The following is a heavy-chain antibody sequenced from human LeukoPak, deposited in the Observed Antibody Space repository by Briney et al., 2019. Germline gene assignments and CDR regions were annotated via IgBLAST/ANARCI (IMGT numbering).Heavy chain of an antibody. Sequence: SQTLSLTCTVSADSLSSGGHYWAWLRQLPGRGLESIGFIHHSGSSRHNPSLKDRVAISEDASRKQFALRLSSVTAADTAIYYCARGGNRFGGFYFDYWGQGIQVSVSS. D-gene: IGHD3-10*01. CDR2: IHHSGSS. V-gene: IGHV4-31*03. J-gene: IGHJ4*02. CDR1: ADSLSSGGHY. CDR3: ARGGNRFGGFYFDY.